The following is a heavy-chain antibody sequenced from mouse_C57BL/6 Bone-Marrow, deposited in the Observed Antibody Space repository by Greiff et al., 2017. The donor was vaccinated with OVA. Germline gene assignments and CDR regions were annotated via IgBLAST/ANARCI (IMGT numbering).Heavy chain of an antibody. Sequence: LVESGAELVRPGASVKLSCTASGFNITDDYMHWVKQRPEQGLEWIGWIDPENGDTEYASKFQGKATITADTSSNTAYLQLSSLTSEDTAVYYCTTHFIYYYGLWYFDVWGTGTTVTVSS. CDR2: IDPENGDT. V-gene: IGHV14-4*01. D-gene: IGHD1-1*01. CDR3: TTHFIYYYGLWYFDV. CDR1: GFNITDDY. J-gene: IGHJ1*03.